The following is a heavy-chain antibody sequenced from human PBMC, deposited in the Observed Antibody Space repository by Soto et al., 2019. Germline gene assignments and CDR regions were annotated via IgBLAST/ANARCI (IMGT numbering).Heavy chain of an antibody. CDR3: AHETEKYDP. CDR1: GFSLTTGGMS. J-gene: IGHJ5*02. Sequence: SGPTLVNPTQALTLTCTFSGFSLTTGGMSINWIRQPPGKALEWLARIDWDDDKYYSTSLKTRLTISSDTSKNQVVLTMTKMDPVDTATYYCAHETEKYDPWGQGTLVTVSS. V-gene: IGHV2-70*12. CDR2: IDWDDDK.